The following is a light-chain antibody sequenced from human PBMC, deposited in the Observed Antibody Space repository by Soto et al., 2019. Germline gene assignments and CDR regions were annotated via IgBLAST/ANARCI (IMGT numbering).Light chain of an antibody. Sequence: EIAMTQSPVTLSASPGERVTLSCRASQSVNINLAGYQQRPGQAPRVLIYGASNRASGIPDTFSGSGSGTDFTLTISSLEPDDCALDYCQQYKDWPPLTFGGGTRVEIK. CDR2: GAS. J-gene: IGKJ4*02. CDR1: QSVNIN. CDR3: QQYKDWPPLT. V-gene: IGKV3D-15*01.